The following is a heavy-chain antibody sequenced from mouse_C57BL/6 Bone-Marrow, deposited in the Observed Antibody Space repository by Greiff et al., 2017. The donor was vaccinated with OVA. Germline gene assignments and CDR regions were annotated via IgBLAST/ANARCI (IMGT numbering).Heavy chain of an antibody. CDR1: GFTFSDYG. CDR2: ISSGSSTI. Sequence: EVQLVESGGGLVKPGGSLKLSCAASGFTFSDYGMHWVRQAPEKGLEWVAYISSGSSTIYYADTVKGRFTISRDNAKNTLFLQMTSLRSEDTAMYYCARPRLTGSFAYWGQGTLVTVSA. V-gene: IGHV5-17*01. CDR3: ARPRLTGSFAY. D-gene: IGHD4-1*01. J-gene: IGHJ3*01.